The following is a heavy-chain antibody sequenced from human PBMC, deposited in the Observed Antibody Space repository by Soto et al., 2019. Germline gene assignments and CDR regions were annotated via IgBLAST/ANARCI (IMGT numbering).Heavy chain of an antibody. CDR2: IWYDGSNK. CDR3: AKLLQSYYYYGMDV. J-gene: IGHJ6*02. Sequence: GGSLRLSCAASGFTFSSYGMHWVRQAPGKGLEWVAVIWYDGSNKYYADSVKGRFTISRDNSKNTLYLQMNSLRAEDTAVYYCAKLLQSYYYYGMDVWGQGTTVTVSS. V-gene: IGHV3-33*06. D-gene: IGHD4-4*01. CDR1: GFTFSSYG.